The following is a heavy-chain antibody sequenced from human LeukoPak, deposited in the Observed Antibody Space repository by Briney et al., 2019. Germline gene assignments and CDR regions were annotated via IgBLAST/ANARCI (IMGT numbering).Heavy chain of an antibody. J-gene: IGHJ4*02. CDR3: AKDHSSAYYFDY. CDR2: ISGSGGST. Sequence: GGSLRPSCAASGFTFTSYAMSWVRQAPGKGLGWVSAISGSGGSTYYADSVKGRFTISRDNSKNTLYLQMNSLRAEDTAVYYCAKDHSSAYYFDYWGQGTLVTVSS. V-gene: IGHV3-23*01. CDR1: GFTFTSYA. D-gene: IGHD1-26*01.